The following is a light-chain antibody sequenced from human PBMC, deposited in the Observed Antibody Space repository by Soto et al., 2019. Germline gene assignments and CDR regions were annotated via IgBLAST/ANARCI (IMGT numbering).Light chain of an antibody. Sequence: DIKMTQSPSTLSSSVGDRVTISCLASQSISNYLAWYQQKPGRAPKLLMYKASNLESGVPARFSGSGSGTEFFLTISRLPSDDFATYYCQQYRTYPYTFGQGTKLEIK. J-gene: IGKJ2*01. CDR3: QQYRTYPYT. V-gene: IGKV1-5*03. CDR2: KAS. CDR1: QSISNY.